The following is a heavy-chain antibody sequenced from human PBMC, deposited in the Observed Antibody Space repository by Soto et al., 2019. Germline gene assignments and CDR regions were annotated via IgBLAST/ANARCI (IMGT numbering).Heavy chain of an antibody. CDR1: GGFVSSGSYY. V-gene: IGHV4-34*01. Sequence: QVQLQQWGAGLLKPSETLSLTCAVYGGFVSSGSYYWSWIRQPPGKGLEWIGEMSHIDGTHFNPSVKSRVTISVATTKTHFSRKMSAVTAADTALYYCARVERGTATTVVDAFDIWGPGTMGTVSS. CDR3: ARVERGTATTVVDAFDI. D-gene: IGHD1-1*01. J-gene: IGHJ3*02. CDR2: MSHIDGT.